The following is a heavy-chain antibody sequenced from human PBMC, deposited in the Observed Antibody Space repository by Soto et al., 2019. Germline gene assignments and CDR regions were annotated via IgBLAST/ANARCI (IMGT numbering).Heavy chain of an antibody. CDR3: AREGASGSHLLGGIDY. J-gene: IGHJ4*02. CDR2: IGDSGGAM. CDR1: GFTFGDYY. Sequence: QVLLEESGGGLVKPGGSLRLSCAASGFTFGDYYMIRIRQAPGKGLDWVAYIGDSGGAMYYEDSVKGRFTISRDNAKNSLYLEMNRLRVEDTAVYYCAREGASGSHLLGGIDYWGQGILVTVSS. D-gene: IGHD3-10*01. V-gene: IGHV3-11*01.